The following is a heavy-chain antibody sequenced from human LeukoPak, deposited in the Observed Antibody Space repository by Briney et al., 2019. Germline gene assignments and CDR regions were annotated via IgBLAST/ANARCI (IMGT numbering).Heavy chain of an antibody. CDR2: IKLDGSEK. J-gene: IGHJ4*02. CDR1: GFTFGKYW. CDR3: ARDQCDTWSRRGNFDS. D-gene: IGHD3-3*01. V-gene: IGHV3-7*03. Sequence: GGSLRLSCVASGFTFGKYWMSWVRQAPGKGLEWVANIKLDGSEKNYVDSVKGRFTISRDNTKNSLYLQMNSLRAEDTAVFYCARDQCDTWSRRGNFDSWGQGTLVIVSS.